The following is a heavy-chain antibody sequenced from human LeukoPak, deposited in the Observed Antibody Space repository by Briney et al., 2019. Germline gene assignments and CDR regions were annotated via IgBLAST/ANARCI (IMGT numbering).Heavy chain of an antibody. CDR2: IYTSGST. D-gene: IGHD2-2*01. CDR1: GGSISSGSYY. CDR3: ARQIVVVPAAIRGWFDP. V-gene: IGHV4-61*02. Sequence: PSQTLSLTCTVSGGSISSGSYYRSWIRQPAGKGLEWIGRIYTSGSTNYNPSLKSRVTISVDTSKNQFSLKLSSVTAADTAVYYCARQIVVVPAAIRGWFDPWGQGTLVTVSS. J-gene: IGHJ5*02.